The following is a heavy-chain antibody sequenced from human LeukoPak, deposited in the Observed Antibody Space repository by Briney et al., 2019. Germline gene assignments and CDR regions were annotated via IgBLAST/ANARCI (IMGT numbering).Heavy chain of an antibody. D-gene: IGHD6-19*01. CDR3: AKAVAGTRGFYFDY. J-gene: IGHJ4*02. V-gene: IGHV3-9*01. CDR1: GFTFDDYA. Sequence: GGSLRPSCAASGFTFDDYAMHWVRQAPGKGLEWVSGISWNSGSIGYADSVKGRFTISRDNAKNSLYLQMNSLRAEDTALYYCAKAVAGTRGFYFDYWGQGTLVTVSS. CDR2: ISWNSGSI.